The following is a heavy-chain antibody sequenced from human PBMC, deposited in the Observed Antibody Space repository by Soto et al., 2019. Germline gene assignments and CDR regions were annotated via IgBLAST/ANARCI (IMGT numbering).Heavy chain of an antibody. J-gene: IGHJ6*02. D-gene: IGHD6-19*01. CDR2: IRRKANSYTT. CDR1: GLIFSDYH. Sequence: EVQLVESGGGLVQPGGSLRLSCAASGLIFSDYHMDWVRQAPGKGLEWVGRIRRKANSYTTEYSASVKGRFTISRSDSNTSLYLQMNSLKTEATAVYYCAMLGGWSGGSNDMDVWGQGTTVTVSS. V-gene: IGHV3-72*01. CDR3: AMLGGWSGGSNDMDV.